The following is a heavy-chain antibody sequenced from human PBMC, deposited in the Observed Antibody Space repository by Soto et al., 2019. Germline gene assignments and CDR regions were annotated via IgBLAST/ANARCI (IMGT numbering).Heavy chain of an antibody. V-gene: IGHV4-39*01. D-gene: IGHD2-21*01. CDR1: GVSIHNSHSF. CDR3: GRVVEGATRHTDPDS. Sequence: SETLSLTCTVSGVSIHNSHSFWAWIHQPPGKGLQFIASVYHNGGAHYNSSLKSRVTISVDTANNQVSLRMRSLTAADTAFYYCGRVVEGATRHTDPDSWGQGILVTVSS. J-gene: IGHJ5*01. CDR2: VYHNGGA.